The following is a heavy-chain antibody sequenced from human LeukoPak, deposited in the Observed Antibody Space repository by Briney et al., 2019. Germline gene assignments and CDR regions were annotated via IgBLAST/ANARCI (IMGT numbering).Heavy chain of an antibody. V-gene: IGHV3-23*01. J-gene: IGHJ4*02. CDR3: AKAPVTSCRGAYCYPFDS. D-gene: IGHD2-21*01. CDR1: GFTLSTYA. Sequence: GGSLRLSCAASGFTLSTYAISWVRQTPGKGLEWVAATSSSDAGTYHADSVRGRFTISRDNSKNTLYLQMNSLRAEDAAVYFCAKAPVTSCRGAYCYPFDSWGQGTLVTVSS. CDR2: TSSSDAGT.